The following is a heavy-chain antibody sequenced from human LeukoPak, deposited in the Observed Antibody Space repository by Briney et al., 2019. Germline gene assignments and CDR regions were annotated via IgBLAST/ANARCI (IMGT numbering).Heavy chain of an antibody. CDR2: ISWNSGSI. CDR3: AKEGKYSSGWYRGYYFDY. J-gene: IGHJ4*02. CDR1: GFTFDDNA. Sequence: GRSLRLSCAASGFTFDDNAMHWVRQAPGKGLEWVSGISWNSGSIGQADSVKGRFTISRDNAKNSLYLQMNSLRAEDTALYYCAKEGKYSSGWYRGYYFDYWGQGTLVTVTS. D-gene: IGHD6-19*01. V-gene: IGHV3-9*01.